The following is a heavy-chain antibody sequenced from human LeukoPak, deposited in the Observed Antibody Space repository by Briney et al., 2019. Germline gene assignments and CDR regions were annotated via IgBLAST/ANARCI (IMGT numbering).Heavy chain of an antibody. D-gene: IGHD6-13*01. Sequence: SETLSLTCTVSGYSISSGYYCGWIRQPPGKGLEWIGSIYHSGSTYYNPSLKSRVTISVDTSKNQFSLKLSSVTAADTAVYYCARELSRDHSSWHDEANWGQGTLVTVSS. CDR1: GYSISSGYY. V-gene: IGHV4-38-2*02. CDR3: ARELSRDHSSWHDEAN. J-gene: IGHJ4*02. CDR2: IYHSGST.